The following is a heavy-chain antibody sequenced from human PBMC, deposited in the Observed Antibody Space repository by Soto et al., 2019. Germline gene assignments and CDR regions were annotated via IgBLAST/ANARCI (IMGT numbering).Heavy chain of an antibody. D-gene: IGHD2-2*01. CDR2: IKQDGSEK. V-gene: IGHV3-7*05. CDR3: ARCSAASCYDAFDI. CDR1: GGTFSSYW. J-gene: IGHJ3*02. Sequence: VGPLRLSWAAAGGTFSSYWRSWVRQASGKGLEWVANIKQDGSEKYYVDSVKGRFTISRDNAKNSLYLQRNSLRAEDTVVYYCARCSAASCYDAFDIWGQGTMVTVSS.